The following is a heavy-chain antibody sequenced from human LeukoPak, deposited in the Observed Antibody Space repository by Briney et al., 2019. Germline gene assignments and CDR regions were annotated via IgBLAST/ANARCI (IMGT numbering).Heavy chain of an antibody. CDR1: GGSISSYY. D-gene: IGHD2-2*01. CDR2: INYSGST. CDR3: ARGVIVVVPAANAYYFDY. J-gene: IGHJ4*02. Sequence: NPSETLSLTCTVSGGSISSYYWSWIRQPPGKGLEWIGYINYSGSTNYNPSLKSRVTISVDTSKNQFSLKLGSVTAADTAVYYCARGVIVVVPAANAYYFDYWGQGTLVTVSS. V-gene: IGHV4-59*01.